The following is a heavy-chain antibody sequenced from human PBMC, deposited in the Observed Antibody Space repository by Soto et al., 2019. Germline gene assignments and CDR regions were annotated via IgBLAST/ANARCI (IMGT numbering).Heavy chain of an antibody. D-gene: IGHD3-22*01. CDR1: GGTFSSYA. V-gene: IGHV1-69*13. CDR2: IIPIFGTA. Sequence: GASVKVSCKASGGTFSSYAISWVRQAPGQGLEWMGGIIPIFGTANYAQKFQGRVTITADESTSTAYMELSSLRSEDTAVYYCARSADSTYYYDSSGYYYQSYWYCDLWGRGTLVTVSS. J-gene: IGHJ2*01. CDR3: ARSADSTYYYDSSGYYYQSYWYCDL.